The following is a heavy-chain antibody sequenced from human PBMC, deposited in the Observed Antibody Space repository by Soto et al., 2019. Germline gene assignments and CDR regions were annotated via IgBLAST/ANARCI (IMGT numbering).Heavy chain of an antibody. V-gene: IGHV3-48*03. Sequence: GGSLRLSCVASGFTFSYYEMNWVRKAPGKGLEGVSYFSDSGRSTSYAPSGWGRFTISRDNSKYSLFMQMKSLRAGDTAVSYGARDPEKDSGSNLGIDYWGQGTPVTVSS. J-gene: IGHJ4*02. CDR1: GFTFSYYE. CDR2: FSDSGRST. CDR3: ARDPEKDSGSNLGIDY. D-gene: IGHD5-12*01.